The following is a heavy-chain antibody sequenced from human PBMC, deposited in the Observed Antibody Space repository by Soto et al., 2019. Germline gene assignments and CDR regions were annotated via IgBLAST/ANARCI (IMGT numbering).Heavy chain of an antibody. CDR3: ASSDPHDYYYGMDV. CDR1: GGSISSYY. V-gene: IGHV4-59*01. CDR2: IYYSGST. D-gene: IGHD1-26*01. J-gene: IGHJ6*02. Sequence: QVQLQESGPGLVKPSETLSLTCTVSGGSISSYYWSWIRQPPGKGLEWIGYIYYSGSTNYNPSLKSRVTIPVNTSKNQFSLKLSSVTAADTAVYYCASSDPHDYYYGMDVWGQGTTVTVSS.